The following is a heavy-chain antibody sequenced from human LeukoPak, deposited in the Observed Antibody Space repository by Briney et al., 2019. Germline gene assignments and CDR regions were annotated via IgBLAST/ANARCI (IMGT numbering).Heavy chain of an antibody. CDR2: IYHSGST. V-gene: IGHV4-38-2*01. J-gene: IGHJ4*02. CDR3: ARIPYDFWSGYYSYYFDY. D-gene: IGHD3-3*01. CDR1: GYSISSGYY. Sequence: SETLSLTCAVSGYSISSGYYWGWIRQPPGKGLEWIGSIYHSGSTYYNPSLKSRVTISVDTSKNQFSLNLSSVTAADTAVYYCARIPYDFWSGYYSYYFDYWGQGTLVTVSS.